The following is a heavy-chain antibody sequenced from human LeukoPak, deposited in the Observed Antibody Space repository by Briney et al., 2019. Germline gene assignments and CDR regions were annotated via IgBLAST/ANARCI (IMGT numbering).Heavy chain of an antibody. V-gene: IGHV4-34*01. Sequence: PSETLSLTCAVYGGSFSGYYWSWIRQPSGKGLEWIGEINHSGSTNYNPSLKSRVTISVDTSKNQFSLKLSSVTAADTAVYYCARGIVDQHRAFDYYMDVWGKGTTVTVSS. J-gene: IGHJ6*03. D-gene: IGHD1-26*01. CDR1: GGSFSGYY. CDR3: ARGIVDQHRAFDYYMDV. CDR2: INHSGST.